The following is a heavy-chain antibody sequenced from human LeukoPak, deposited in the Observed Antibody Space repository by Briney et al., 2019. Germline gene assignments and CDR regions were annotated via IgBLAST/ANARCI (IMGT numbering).Heavy chain of an antibody. J-gene: IGHJ6*02. CDR2: IYYSGST. CDR1: GGSISSYY. CDR3: ARDPYYYYGMDV. V-gene: IGHV4-59*01. Sequence: SETLSLTCTVSGGSISSYYWSWIRQPPGKGLEWIGYIYYSGSTNYNPSLKSRVTISVDTSKNQFSLKLSSVTAADTAVCYCARDPYYYYGMDVWGQGTTVTVSS.